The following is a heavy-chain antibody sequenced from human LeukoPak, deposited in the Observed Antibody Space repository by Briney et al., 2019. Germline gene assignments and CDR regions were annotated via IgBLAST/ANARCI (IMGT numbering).Heavy chain of an antibody. CDR1: GFTFSSYA. CDR2: ISGSGGST. Sequence: GGSLRLSCAASGFTFSSYAMSWVRQAPGKGLEWVSAISGSGGSTYYADSVKGRFTISRDNSKNSLYLQMNSLRDEDTVVYYCARGSSGLFDPWGQGTLVTVSS. CDR3: ARGSSGLFDP. D-gene: IGHD6-19*01. J-gene: IGHJ5*02. V-gene: IGHV3-23*01.